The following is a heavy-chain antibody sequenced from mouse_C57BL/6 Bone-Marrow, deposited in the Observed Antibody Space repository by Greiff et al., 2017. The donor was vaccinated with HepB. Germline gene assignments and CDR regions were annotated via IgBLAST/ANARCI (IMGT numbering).Heavy chain of an antibody. Sequence: EVQVVESGGGLVQSGRSLRLSCATSGFTFSDFYMEWVRQAPGKGLEWIAASRNKANDYTTEYSASVKGRFIVSRDTSQSILYLQMNALRAEDTAIYYCARDYYGSRGYYAMDYWGQGTSVTVSS. CDR2: SRNKANDYTT. D-gene: IGHD1-1*01. CDR1: GFTFSDFY. V-gene: IGHV7-1*01. CDR3: ARDYYGSRGYYAMDY. J-gene: IGHJ4*01.